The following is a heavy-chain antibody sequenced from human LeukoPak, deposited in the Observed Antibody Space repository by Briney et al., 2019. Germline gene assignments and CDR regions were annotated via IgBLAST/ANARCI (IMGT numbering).Heavy chain of an antibody. D-gene: IGHD3-3*01. CDR2: IYHSGST. V-gene: IGHV4-4*02. CDR3: ARIRGAGADYYYYMDV. CDR1: GGSISSRNW. J-gene: IGHJ6*03. Sequence: KPSGTLSLTCAVSGGSISSRNWWSWVRQPPGKGLEWIGEIYHSGSTNYNPSLKSRITISVDKSKNQFSLKLSSVTAADTAVYYCARIRGAGADYYYYMDVWGKGTTVTVSS.